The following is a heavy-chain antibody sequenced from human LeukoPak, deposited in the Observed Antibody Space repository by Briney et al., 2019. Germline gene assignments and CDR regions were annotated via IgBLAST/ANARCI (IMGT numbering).Heavy chain of an antibody. D-gene: IGHD2-21*02. CDR3: AKDRVVVVTAIRNDAFDI. V-gene: IGHV3-23*01. Sequence: PGGSLRLSCTASGFSLSAYSMNWVRQAPGKGLEWVSTMSSSSSSNYEYYADSVKGRFTISRDNSKNTLYLQMNSLRAEDTAVYYCAKDRVVVVTAIRNDAFDIWGQGTMVTVSS. CDR2: MSSSSSSN. J-gene: IGHJ3*02. CDR1: GFSLSAYS.